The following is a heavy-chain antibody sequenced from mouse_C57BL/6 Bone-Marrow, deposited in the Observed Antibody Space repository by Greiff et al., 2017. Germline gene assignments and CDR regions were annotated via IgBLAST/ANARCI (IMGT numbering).Heavy chain of an antibody. CDR1: GFTFSSYG. D-gene: IGHD2-3*01. Sequence: EVKLMESGGDLVKPGGSLKLSCAASGFTFSSYGMSWVRQPPDKRLEWVATISSGGSYTYYPDSVKGRFTISRDNAKNTLYLQMSSLKSEDTAMYYCASRRDDGYWAPFAYWGQGTLVTVSA. V-gene: IGHV5-6*02. J-gene: IGHJ3*01. CDR2: ISSGGSYT. CDR3: ASRRDDGYWAPFAY.